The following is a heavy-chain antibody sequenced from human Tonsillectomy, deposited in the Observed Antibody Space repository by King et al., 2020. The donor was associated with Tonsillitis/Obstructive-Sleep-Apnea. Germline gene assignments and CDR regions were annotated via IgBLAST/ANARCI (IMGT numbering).Heavy chain of an antibody. J-gene: IGHJ6*03. D-gene: IGHD3-3*01. V-gene: IGHV3-30*18. CDR3: AKESPLRFLEGSWIGYMDV. CDR1: GFTFSSYG. Sequence: QLVQSGGGVVQPGRSLRLSCAASGFTFSSYGMHWVRQAPGKGLQWVAVISYDGSNKYYADSVKGRFTISRDNSKNTLHLQMNSLRAEDSAVYYCAKESPLRFLEGSWIGYMDVRGKGTTVTVSS. CDR2: ISYDGSNK.